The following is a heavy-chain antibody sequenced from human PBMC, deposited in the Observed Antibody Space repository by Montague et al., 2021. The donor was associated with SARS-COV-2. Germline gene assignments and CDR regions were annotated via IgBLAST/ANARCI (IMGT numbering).Heavy chain of an antibody. V-gene: IGHV4-59*01. J-gene: IGHJ4*02. D-gene: IGHD2-15*01. CDR1: GGSTSNYY. CDR2: IFYTGST. Sequence: SETLSLTCSVPGGSTSNYYWTWIRLSPGKGLQSIGDIFYTGSTKFNPSLKSRVSMSLDTSKNHFSLRLSAVTAADTARYYCARAQNICFIANCVNYFDLWGLGALVTVSS. CDR3: ARAQNICFIANCVNYFDL.